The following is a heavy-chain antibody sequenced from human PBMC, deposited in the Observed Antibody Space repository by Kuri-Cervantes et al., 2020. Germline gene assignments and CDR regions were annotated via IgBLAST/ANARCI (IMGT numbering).Heavy chain of an antibody. J-gene: IGHJ4*02. D-gene: IGHD2-15*01. V-gene: IGHV3-74*01. CDR2: INSDGSIT. CDR1: GFTFSSYW. CDR3: ATALGYCSGGSCREDDY. Sequence: GGSLRLSCEVSGFTFSSYWMHWVRQVPGKGLVWVSRINSDGSITSYADSVKGRFTISRDNSKNTLYLQMNSLRAEDTAVYYCATALGYCSGGSCREDDYWGQGTLVTVSS.